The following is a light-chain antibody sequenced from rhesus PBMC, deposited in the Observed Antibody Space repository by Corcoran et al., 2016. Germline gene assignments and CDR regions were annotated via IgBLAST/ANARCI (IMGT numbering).Light chain of an antibody. CDR2: EES. Sequence: DIQMTQSPSSLSASVGDKVTISCRASQGFTIWLAWYQQKPGKAPKLLIYEESTLQSGAPSRASGGGSGTDFPLTISSLQPEDFATYYCLQYDSSPYTFGQGTKVEIK. V-gene: IGKV1-22*01. CDR3: LQYDSSPYT. CDR1: QGFTIW. J-gene: IGKJ2*01.